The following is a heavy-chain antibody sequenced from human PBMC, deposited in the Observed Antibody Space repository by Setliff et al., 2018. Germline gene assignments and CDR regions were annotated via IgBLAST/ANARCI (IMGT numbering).Heavy chain of an antibody. CDR1: GGSISSSNW. CDR2: IYHSGST. J-gene: IGHJ3*02. D-gene: IGHD6-13*01. CDR3: ARAGQQLVVGALDI. Sequence: SETLSLTCAVSGGSISSSNWWSWVRQPPGKGLEWIGEIYHSGSTNYNPSLKSRVTISVDKSKNQFSLKLSSVTAADTAVYYCARAGQQLVVGALDIWGQGTMVTVSS. V-gene: IGHV4-4*02.